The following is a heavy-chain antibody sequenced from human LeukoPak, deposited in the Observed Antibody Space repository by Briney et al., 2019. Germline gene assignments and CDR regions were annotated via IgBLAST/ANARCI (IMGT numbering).Heavy chain of an antibody. D-gene: IGHD3-22*01. V-gene: IGHV3-21*01. CDR3: ARDFEERGYFVADFDY. CDR2: ISSSSSGI. CDR1: GFSFSNYI. J-gene: IGHJ4*02. Sequence: GGSLRLSCAASGFSFSNYIMNWVRQAPGKGLEWVSSISSSSSGIYYADSVKGRFTISRDNARNSLYLQMNNLRAEDTAVYYCARDFEERGYFVADFDYWGQGTLVTVSS.